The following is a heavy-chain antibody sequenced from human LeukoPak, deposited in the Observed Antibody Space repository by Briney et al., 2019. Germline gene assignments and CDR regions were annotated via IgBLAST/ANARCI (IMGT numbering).Heavy chain of an antibody. CDR1: GFTVSSNY. D-gene: IGHD6-6*01. V-gene: IGHV3-53*01. CDR3: AREYSSSGGAFDY. CDR2: IYSGGST. J-gene: IGHJ4*02. Sequence: GGSLRLSCAASGFTVSSNYMSWVRPAPGKGLEWVSVIYSGGSTYYADSVKGRFTISRDNSKNTLYLQMNSLRAEDTAVYYCAREYSSSGGAFDYWGQGTLVTVSS.